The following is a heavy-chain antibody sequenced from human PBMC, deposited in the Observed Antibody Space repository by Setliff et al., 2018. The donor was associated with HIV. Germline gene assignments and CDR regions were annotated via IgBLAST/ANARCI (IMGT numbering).Heavy chain of an antibody. Sequence: GGSLRLSCAASGFIFSTYSMNWVRQAPGKGLEWVAYISSDGGTIYYADSVKGRFTISRDNAKNSLSLQMSSLRAEDTAVYYCARELYSTGKSLDFLGQGTLVTVSS. D-gene: IGHD6-19*01. CDR1: GFIFSTYS. V-gene: IGHV3-48*01. J-gene: IGHJ4*02. CDR3: ARELYSTGKSLDF. CDR2: ISSDGGTI.